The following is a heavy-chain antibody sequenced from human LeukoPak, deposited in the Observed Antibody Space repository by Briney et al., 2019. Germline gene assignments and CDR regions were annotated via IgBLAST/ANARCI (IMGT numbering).Heavy chain of an antibody. J-gene: IGHJ4*02. V-gene: IGHV1-18*01. CDR1: GYTFTSYG. D-gene: IGHD3-22*01. CDR2: ISAYNGNT. Sequence: GASVKVSCKASGYTFTSYGISWVRQAPGQGLEWMGGISAYNGNTNYAQKLQGRVTMTTDTPTSTAYMELRSLRSDDTAVYYCAIYDSSGYFDYWGQGTLVTVSS. CDR3: AIYDSSGYFDY.